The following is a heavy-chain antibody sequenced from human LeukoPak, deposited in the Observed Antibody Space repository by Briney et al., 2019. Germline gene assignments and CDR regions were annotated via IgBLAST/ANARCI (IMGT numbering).Heavy chain of an antibody. V-gene: IGHV3-7*01. D-gene: IGHD1-7*01. J-gene: IGHJ3*02. Sequence: PGGSLRLSCVASRFTFSNYWMHWVRQAPGRGLEWVANIKQDGSNAYYVDSVKGRFTISRDNAKNSAYLQMNSLRAEDTAVYYCARGVRGGTQYDAFDIWGKGTMVTVSS. CDR2: IKQDGSNA. CDR1: RFTFSNYW. CDR3: ARGVRGGTQYDAFDI.